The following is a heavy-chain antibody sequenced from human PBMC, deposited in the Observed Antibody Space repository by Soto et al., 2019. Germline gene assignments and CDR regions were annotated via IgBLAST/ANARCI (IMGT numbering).Heavy chain of an antibody. CDR3: AKGLYASGWSFLDY. Sequence: QVQLVESGGGVVQPGRSLRLSCAASGFMFSSYGMHWVRQAPGKGLEWVALLSYDGSNKYYADSVKGRFTISRDNSKNTLYLQMNSLRAEDTAVSYCAKGLYASGWSFLDYWGQGTLVTVSS. D-gene: IGHD6-19*01. CDR2: LSYDGSNK. CDR1: GFMFSSYG. V-gene: IGHV3-30*18. J-gene: IGHJ4*02.